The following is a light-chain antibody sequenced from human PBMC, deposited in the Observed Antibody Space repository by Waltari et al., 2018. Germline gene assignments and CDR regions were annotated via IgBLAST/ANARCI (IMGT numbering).Light chain of an antibody. CDR1: QCVSSY. Sequence: ELVLTQSPATLSLSPGERATLSCRASQCVSSYLAWYQQKPGQAPRLLIYDASNRATGIPARFSGSGSGTDFTLTISSLEPEDFAVYYCQQRSNWPLALTFGGGTKVEIK. CDR3: QQRSNWPLALT. CDR2: DAS. J-gene: IGKJ4*01. V-gene: IGKV3-11*01.